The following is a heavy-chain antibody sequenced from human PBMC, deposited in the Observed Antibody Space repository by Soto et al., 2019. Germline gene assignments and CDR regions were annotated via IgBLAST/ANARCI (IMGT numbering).Heavy chain of an antibody. Sequence: EEQLLESGGGLVQPGESLRLSCAASGFTFSSSAMNWVRQAPGKGLEWVSIISDSGSRTYYADSVRGRFTISRDNSKNTLYLQMNSLRAADTALYCCAKSLNINWKNWFAPWGQGPLVTVSS. CDR3: AKSLNINWKNWFAP. J-gene: IGHJ5*02. V-gene: IGHV3-23*01. CDR1: GFTFSSSA. CDR2: ISDSGSRT. D-gene: IGHD1-1*01.